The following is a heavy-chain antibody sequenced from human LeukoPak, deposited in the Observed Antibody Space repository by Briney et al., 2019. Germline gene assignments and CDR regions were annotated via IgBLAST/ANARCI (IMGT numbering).Heavy chain of an antibody. V-gene: IGHV1-46*01. CDR3: ARGPVRHYYDSSGYYFWFDP. CDR2: INPSGGST. CDR1: GYTFTSYY. D-gene: IGHD3-22*01. J-gene: IGHJ5*02. Sequence: ASVKVSCKASGYTFTSYYMHWVRQAPGQGLEWMGIINPSGGSTSYAQKFQGRVTMTRDTSTSTVYMELSSLRSEDTAVYYCARGPVRHYYDSSGYYFWFDPWGQGTLVTVSS.